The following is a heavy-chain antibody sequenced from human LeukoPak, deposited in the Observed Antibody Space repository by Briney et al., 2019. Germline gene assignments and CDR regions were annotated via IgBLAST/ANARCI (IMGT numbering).Heavy chain of an antibody. Sequence: PSETLSLTCSLCCGHLKISSYEDGGIRQPPGKGMEWIGSIYYSGSTYYNPSLKSRVTISVDTSKNQFSLKLSSVTAAATAVYYCASRPQRSTVTFFDYWGQGTLVTVSS. CDR2: IYYSGST. D-gene: IGHD4-17*01. J-gene: IGHJ4*02. CDR3: ASRPQRSTVTFFDY. CDR1: CGHLKISSYE. V-gene: IGHV4-39*01.